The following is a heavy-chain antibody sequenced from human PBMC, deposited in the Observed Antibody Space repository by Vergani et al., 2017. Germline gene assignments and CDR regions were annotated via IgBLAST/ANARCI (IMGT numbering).Heavy chain of an antibody. D-gene: IGHD2-15*01. Sequence: QVQLQESGPGLVKPSGTLSLTCAVSGGSISSSYYWSWIRQPAGKGLEWIGRIYTSGSTNYNPSLKSRVTISVDTSKNQFSLKLSSVTAADTAVYYCARTYCSGGSCYSVWFDPWGQGTLVTVSS. V-gene: IGHV4-61*02. CDR3: ARTYCSGGSCYSVWFDP. CDR2: IYTSGST. J-gene: IGHJ5*02. CDR1: GGSISSSYY.